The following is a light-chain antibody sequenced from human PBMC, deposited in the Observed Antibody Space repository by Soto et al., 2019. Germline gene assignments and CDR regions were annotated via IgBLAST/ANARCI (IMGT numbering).Light chain of an antibody. CDR1: QGISNY. CDR2: AAS. J-gene: IGKJ1*01. Sequence: DIQMTQSPSSLSASVGDRVTLTCRASQGISNYLAWFQQKPGKVPKLLIYAASTLQSGVPSRFSGSGSGTEFTLTISSLQPEDVATYYCQRYNRAPQTFGQGTKVEIK. V-gene: IGKV1-27*01. CDR3: QRYNRAPQT.